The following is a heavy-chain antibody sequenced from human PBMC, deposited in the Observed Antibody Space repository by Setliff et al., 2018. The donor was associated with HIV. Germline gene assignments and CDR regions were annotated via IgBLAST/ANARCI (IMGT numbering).Heavy chain of an antibody. CDR2: VHYSGDT. CDR1: GDSISSYY. CDR3: ARGWQLEFPGTYYYYMDV. V-gene: IGHV4-59*01. Sequence: SETLSLTCSVSGDSISSYYWSWIRQPPGKGLEWIGYVHYSGDTNSNSSLKSRLTMSVETSKNQISLNLRSVTAADAAVYYCARGWQLEFPGTYYYYMDVWGKGTTVTVSS. J-gene: IGHJ6*03. D-gene: IGHD3-3*01.